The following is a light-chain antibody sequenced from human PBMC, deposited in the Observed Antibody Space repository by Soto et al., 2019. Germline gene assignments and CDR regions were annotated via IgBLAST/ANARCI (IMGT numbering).Light chain of an antibody. Sequence: DIPMTQSPSTLSASVGDRVTITCRASQSVTNWLAWYQQKPGKTPNLLIYDASRLQSGTPSRFSGSXXEXXFTLTIYSLQPDDFATYYCQQYTTYPYTFGQGTKVEIK. J-gene: IGKJ2*01. V-gene: IGKV1-5*01. CDR2: DAS. CDR1: QSVTNW. CDR3: QQYTTYPYT.